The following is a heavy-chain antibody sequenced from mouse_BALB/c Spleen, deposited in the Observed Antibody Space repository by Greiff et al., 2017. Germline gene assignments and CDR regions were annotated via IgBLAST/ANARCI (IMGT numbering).Heavy chain of an antibody. D-gene: IGHD1-1*02. J-gene: IGHJ4*01. Sequence: EVKVEESGGGLVQPGGSLRLSCATSGFTFTDYYMSWVRQPPGKALEWLGFIRNKANGYTTEYSASVKGRFTISRDNSQSILYLQMNTLRAEDSATYYCARDGWLSRAMDYWGQGTSVTVSS. CDR2: IRNKANGYTT. CDR3: ARDGWLSRAMDY. V-gene: IGHV7-3*02. CDR1: GFTFTDYY.